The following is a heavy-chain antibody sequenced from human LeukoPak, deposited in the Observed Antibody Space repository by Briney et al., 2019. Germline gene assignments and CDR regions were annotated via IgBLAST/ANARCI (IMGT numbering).Heavy chain of an antibody. D-gene: IGHD3-3*01. J-gene: IGHJ6*02. CDR1: GGSISSGPYY. Sequence: SQTLSLTCTVSGGSISSGPYYWIWIRQHPGKDLEWIGYITYSGNTYYYPALNSRVTVSLDTSKTQFSLKLSSVTAADTAVYYCARIAYDALDSYYYAMDVWGQGTTVTVSS. V-gene: IGHV4-31*03. CDR3: ARIAYDALDSYYYAMDV. CDR2: ITYSGNT.